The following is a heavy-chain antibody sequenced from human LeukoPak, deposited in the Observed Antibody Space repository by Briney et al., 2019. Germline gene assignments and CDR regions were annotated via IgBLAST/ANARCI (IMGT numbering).Heavy chain of an antibody. CDR2: IYTSGST. Sequence: SETLSLTCTVSGGSISSYYWSWIRQPAGKGLEWIGRIYTSGSTNYNPSLKSRVTMSVDTSKNQFSLKLSSVTAADTAVYYCARSDERRHKGAFDIWGQGTMVTVSS. CDR1: GGSISSYY. CDR3: ARSDERRHKGAFDI. J-gene: IGHJ3*02. V-gene: IGHV4-4*07.